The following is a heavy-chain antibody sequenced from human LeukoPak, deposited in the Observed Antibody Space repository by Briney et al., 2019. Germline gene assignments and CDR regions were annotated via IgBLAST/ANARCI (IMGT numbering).Heavy chain of an antibody. D-gene: IGHD6-19*01. CDR2: ISWNSGSI. Sequence: HSGGSLRLSCAASGFTFDDYAMHWVRQAPGKGLEWVSGISWNSGSIGYADSVKGRFTISRDNAKNSLYLQMNSLRAEDTALYYCAKVSRWLGFDYWGQGTLVTVSS. CDR3: AKVSRWLGFDY. J-gene: IGHJ4*02. CDR1: GFTFDDYA. V-gene: IGHV3-9*01.